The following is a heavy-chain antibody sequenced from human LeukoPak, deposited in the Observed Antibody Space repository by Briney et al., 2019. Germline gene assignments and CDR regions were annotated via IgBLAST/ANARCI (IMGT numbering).Heavy chain of an antibody. Sequence: GGSLRLSCAASGFAFRSYDMHWVRQVTGKGLEWVSAVGISGDTYYAGSVKGRFTISSENAKNSLYLQMNSLTAGDTAVYYCVRGGIQVSGIDEIDYWGQGTLVTVSS. D-gene: IGHD6-19*01. CDR1: GFAFRSYD. CDR3: VRGGIQVSGIDEIDY. CDR2: VGISGDT. J-gene: IGHJ4*02. V-gene: IGHV3-13*01.